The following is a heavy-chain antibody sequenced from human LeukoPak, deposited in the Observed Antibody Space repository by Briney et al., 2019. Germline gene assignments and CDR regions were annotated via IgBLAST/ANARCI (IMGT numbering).Heavy chain of an antibody. J-gene: IGHJ4*02. Sequence: GGSLRLSCAASGFTFSICPMTWVRQAPGKGLEWVSSISDGGVNTWYADSVKGRFTISRDNSKNTMYLQMNRLRAEDTAVYYCASGITLLRGVMDFWGQGTLVTVSS. V-gene: IGHV3-23*01. D-gene: IGHD3-10*01. CDR1: GFTFSICP. CDR2: ISDGGVNT. CDR3: ASGITLLRGVMDF.